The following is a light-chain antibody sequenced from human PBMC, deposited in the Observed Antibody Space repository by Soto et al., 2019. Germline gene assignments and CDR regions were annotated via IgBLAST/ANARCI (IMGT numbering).Light chain of an antibody. J-gene: IGKJ1*01. CDR3: HEYNTWPWT. CDR2: GAS. Sequence: EIVLTQSPGTLSLSPGERATLSCRASQTVDTNYLAWYQQIPGQAPRLLIYGASTRATGIPDRFSGSGSGTDFTLTISRLDPEDSAVYYCHEYNTWPWTFGQGTKVEIK. CDR1: QTVDTNY. V-gene: IGKV3-20*01.